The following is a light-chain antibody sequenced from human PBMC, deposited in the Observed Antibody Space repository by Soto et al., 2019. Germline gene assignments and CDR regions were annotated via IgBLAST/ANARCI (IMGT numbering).Light chain of an antibody. CDR1: QRISSC. J-gene: IGKJ5*01. CDR3: QQGDSFPFT. V-gene: IGKV1-12*01. CDR2: AAS. Sequence: DIQMTQSPSSVSASVGDRVTITCRASQRISSCLAWYQQKPGTVPKLLIYAASSLQSGVPSRFSGSGVGTEFTLTITSLQSEDFGTYYCQQGDSFPFTFGQGTRLEIK.